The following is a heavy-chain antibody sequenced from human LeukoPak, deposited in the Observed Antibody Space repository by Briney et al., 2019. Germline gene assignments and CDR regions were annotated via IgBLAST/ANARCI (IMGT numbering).Heavy chain of an antibody. CDR2: INSDGSST. V-gene: IGHV3-74*01. J-gene: IGHJ4*02. CDR3: ARSMVTIPIPGGY. Sequence: PGGSLRLSCAASGFSVSSKYMSWVRQAPGKGLVWVSRINSDGSSTSYADSVKGRFTISRDNAKNTLYLQMNSLRAEDTAVYYCARSMVTIPIPGGYWGQGTLVTVSS. CDR1: GFSVSSKY. D-gene: IGHD5-24*01.